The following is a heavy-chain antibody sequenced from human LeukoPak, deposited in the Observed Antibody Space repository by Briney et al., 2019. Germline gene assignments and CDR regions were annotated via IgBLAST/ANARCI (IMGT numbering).Heavy chain of an antibody. V-gene: IGHV3-21*01. CDR3: ARDFSYDILTGYYPYYYYGMDV. D-gene: IGHD3-9*01. Sequence: GGSLRLSCAASGFTFSSYSMNWVRQAPGKGLEWVSSISSSSSYIYYADSVKGRFTISRDNAKNSLYLQMNSLRAEDTAVYYCARDFSYDILTGYYPYYYYGMDVWGQGTTVTASS. CDR2: ISSSSSYI. J-gene: IGHJ6*02. CDR1: GFTFSSYS.